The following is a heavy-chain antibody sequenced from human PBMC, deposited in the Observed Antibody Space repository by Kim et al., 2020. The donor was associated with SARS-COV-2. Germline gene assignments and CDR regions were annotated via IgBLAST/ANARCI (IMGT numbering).Heavy chain of an antibody. J-gene: IGHJ4*02. Sequence: SETLSLTCAVYGGSFSGYYWSWIRQPPGKGLEWIGEINHSGSTNYNPSLKSRVTISVDTSKNQFSLKLSSVTAADTAVYYCARGPIVATRGFDYWGQGTL. CDR1: GGSFSGYY. CDR2: INHSGST. V-gene: IGHV4-34*01. D-gene: IGHD5-12*01. CDR3: ARGPIVATRGFDY.